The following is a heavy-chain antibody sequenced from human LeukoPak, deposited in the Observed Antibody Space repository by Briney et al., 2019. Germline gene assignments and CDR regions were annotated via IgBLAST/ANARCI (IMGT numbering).Heavy chain of an antibody. V-gene: IGHV4-34*01. CDR1: GGSFSGYY. CDR2: INHSGST. J-gene: IGHJ6*03. CDR3: ARLSNGDYFYYYYMDV. Sequence: SETLSLTCAVYGGSFSGYYWSWIRQPPGKGLEWIGEINHSGSTNYNHSLKSRVTISVDTSKNQFSLKLSSVTAADTAVYYCARLSNGDYFYYYYMDVWGKGTTVTISS. D-gene: IGHD4-17*01.